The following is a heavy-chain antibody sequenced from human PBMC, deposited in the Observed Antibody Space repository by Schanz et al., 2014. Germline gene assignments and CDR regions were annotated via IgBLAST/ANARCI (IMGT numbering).Heavy chain of an antibody. CDR1: GFTFRSYG. CDR2: IWYDENNK. Sequence: QVQLVESGGGVVQFGRSLRLSCVASGFTFRSYGMHWVRQAPGKGLEWVAVIWYDENNKYYADSVKGRFTMSRDNSKNTLYLQMNTLIAEDTAVYYCAKDSTRIDIILVPTAIDYWGQGTLVTVSS. J-gene: IGHJ4*02. D-gene: IGHD2-2*01. CDR3: AKDSTRIDIILVPTAIDY. V-gene: IGHV3-33*06.